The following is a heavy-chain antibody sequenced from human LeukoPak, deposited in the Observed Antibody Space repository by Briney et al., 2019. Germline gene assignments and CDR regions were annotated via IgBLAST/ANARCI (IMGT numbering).Heavy chain of an antibody. D-gene: IGHD6-19*01. CDR1: GYTFTSYD. Sequence: ASVKVSCKASGYTFTSYDINWVRQATGQGLEWMGWMNPNSGNTGYAQKFQGRVTMTRNTSISTAYMELSSLRSEDTAVYYCARFDVYSSGWSPANTFDYWGQGTLVTVS. V-gene: IGHV1-8*01. CDR3: ARFDVYSSGWSPANTFDY. J-gene: IGHJ4*02. CDR2: MNPNSGNT.